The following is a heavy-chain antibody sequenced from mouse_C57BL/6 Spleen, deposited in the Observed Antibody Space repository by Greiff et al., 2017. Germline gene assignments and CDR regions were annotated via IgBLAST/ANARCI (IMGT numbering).Heavy chain of an antibody. D-gene: IGHD2-4*01. CDR2: IRNKANGYTT. J-gene: IGHJ2*01. Sequence: EVQRVESGGGLVQPGGSLSLSCAASGFTFTDYYMSWVRQPPGKALEWLGFIRNKANGYTTEYSASVKGRFTIYRDNYQSILYLQMHALRAEDSATYYCARCGGRDYGLDYWGQGTTLTVSS. V-gene: IGHV7-3*01. CDR1: GFTFTDYY. CDR3: ARCGGRDYGLDY.